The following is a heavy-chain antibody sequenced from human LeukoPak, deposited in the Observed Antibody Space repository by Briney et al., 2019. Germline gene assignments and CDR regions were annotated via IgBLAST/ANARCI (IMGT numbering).Heavy chain of an antibody. CDR2: IYYSGST. Sequence: PSQTLSLTCTVSGGSISSGDYYWSWIRQPPGKGLEWIGYIYYSGSTYYNPSLKSRVTISVDTSKNQFSLKLSSVTAADTAVYYCARDYPSTVRLRYFDLWGCGTLVTVSS. CDR3: ARDYPSTVRLRYFDL. CDR1: GGSISSGDYY. J-gene: IGHJ2*01. V-gene: IGHV4-30-4*01. D-gene: IGHD4-17*01.